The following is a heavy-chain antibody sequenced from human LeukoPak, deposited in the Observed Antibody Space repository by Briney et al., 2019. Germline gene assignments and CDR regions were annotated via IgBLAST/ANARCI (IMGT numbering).Heavy chain of an antibody. J-gene: IGHJ5*02. V-gene: IGHV3-23*01. Sequence: PGGSLRLSCAASGFTFSSYAMSWVRQAPGKGLEWVSAISGSGGSTYYADSVKGRFTISRDSSKNTLYLQMNSLRAEDTAVYYCAKGQSAGTRVFRWFDPWGQGTLVTVSS. CDR3: AKGQSAGTRVFRWFDP. CDR1: GFTFSSYA. CDR2: ISGSGGST. D-gene: IGHD6-13*01.